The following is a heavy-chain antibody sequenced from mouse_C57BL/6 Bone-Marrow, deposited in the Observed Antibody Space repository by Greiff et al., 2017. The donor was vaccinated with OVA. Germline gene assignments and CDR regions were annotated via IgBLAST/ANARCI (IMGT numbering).Heavy chain of an antibody. CDR1: GYTFTDYY. Sequence: VQLQQSGAELVRPGASVKLSCKASGYTFTDYYINWVKQRPGQGLEWIARIYPGSGNTYYNEKFKGKATLTAEKSSSTAYMQLSSLTSEDSAVYFCARPSYYGSTYYFDYWGQGTTLTVSS. V-gene: IGHV1-76*01. CDR3: ARPSYYGSTYYFDY. J-gene: IGHJ2*01. CDR2: IYPGSGNT. D-gene: IGHD1-1*01.